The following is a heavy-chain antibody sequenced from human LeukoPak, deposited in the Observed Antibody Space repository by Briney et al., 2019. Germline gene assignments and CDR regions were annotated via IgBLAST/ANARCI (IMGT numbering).Heavy chain of an antibody. CDR3: AKGVWQWLVKRDYYYYGMDV. CDR1: GFTFSSYA. CDR2: ISGSGGST. J-gene: IGHJ6*02. V-gene: IGHV3-23*01. Sequence: EGSLRLSCAASGFTFSSYAMSWVRQAPGKGLEWVSAISGSGGSTYYADSVKGRFTISRDNSKNTLYLQMNSLRAEDTAVYYCAKGVWQWLVKRDYYYYGMDVWGQGTTVTVSS. D-gene: IGHD6-19*01.